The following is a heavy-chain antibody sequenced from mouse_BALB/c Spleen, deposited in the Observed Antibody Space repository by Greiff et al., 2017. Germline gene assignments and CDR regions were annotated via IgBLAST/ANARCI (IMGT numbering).Heavy chain of an antibody. CDR1: GFNIKDYY. CDR2: IDPENGNT. J-gene: IGHJ3*01. CDR3: ARYGTEFAY. Sequence: VQLQQSGAELVRPGALVKLSCKASGFNIKDYYMHWVEQRPEQGLEWIGWIDPENGNTIYDPKFQGKASITADTSSNTAYLQLSSLTSEDTAVYYCARYGTEFAYWGQGTLVTVSA. V-gene: IGHV14-1*02. D-gene: IGHD4-1*01.